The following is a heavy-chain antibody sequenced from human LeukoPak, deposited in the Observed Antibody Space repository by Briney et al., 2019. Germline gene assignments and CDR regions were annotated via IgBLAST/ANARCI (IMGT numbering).Heavy chain of an antibody. CDR2: IYYSGST. V-gene: IGHV4-39*07. CDR1: GGSISSSSYY. J-gene: IGHJ6*02. Sequence: PSETLSLTCTVSGGSISSSSYYWGWIRQPPGKGLEWIGSIYYSGSTYYNPSLKSRVTISVDTSKNQFSLKLSSVTAADTAVYYCASTRYYDILTGYPNYYYYYGMDVWGQGTTVTVSS. CDR3: ASTRYYDILTGYPNYYYYYGMDV. D-gene: IGHD3-9*01.